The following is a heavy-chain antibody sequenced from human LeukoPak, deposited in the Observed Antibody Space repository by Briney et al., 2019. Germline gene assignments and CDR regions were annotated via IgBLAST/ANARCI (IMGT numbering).Heavy chain of an antibody. CDR3: AKEEVPNDY. D-gene: IGHD2-2*01. CDR2: ISLNGDTT. Sequence: GGSLRLSCAVSGFSLSRNATCWVRQAPGKGLEWVSGISLNGDTTYYADSVQGRFTISRDTSKNTLFLQMDTLRVEDTAVYYCAKEEVPNDYWGQGTLVTVSS. V-gene: IGHV3-23*01. CDR1: GFSLSRNA. J-gene: IGHJ4*02.